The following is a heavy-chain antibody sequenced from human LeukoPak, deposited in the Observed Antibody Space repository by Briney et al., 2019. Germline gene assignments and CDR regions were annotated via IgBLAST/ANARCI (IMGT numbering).Heavy chain of an antibody. CDR2: INHSGST. D-gene: IGHD2-15*01. CDR3: ARLWSTDCRGGSCPHQPNY. CDR1: GGSFSGYY. V-gene: IGHV4-34*01. J-gene: IGHJ4*02. Sequence: SETLSLTCAVYGGSFSGYYWSWIRQPPGKGLEWIGEINHSGSTNYNPSLKSRVTISVDTSKNQFSLKLSSVTAADTAVYYCARLWSTDCRGGSCPHQPNYWGQGTLVTVSS.